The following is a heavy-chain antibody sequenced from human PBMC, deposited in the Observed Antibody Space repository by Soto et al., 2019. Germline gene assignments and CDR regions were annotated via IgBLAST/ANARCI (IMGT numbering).Heavy chain of an antibody. CDR3: AKNRDTGVAGTSCWFGP. CDR2: ITGSGDTT. J-gene: IGHJ5*02. CDR1: EFTFSSYA. V-gene: IGHV3-23*01. D-gene: IGHD6-19*01. Sequence: EVQLLESGGGLVQPGGSLRLSCAASEFTFSSYAMSWVRQAPGKGLEWVSAITGSGDTTYYADSVRGRFTISRDNSKNTLYLQMNSLRAGDTAVYYCAKNRDTGVAGTSCWFGPWGQGTLVTVSS.